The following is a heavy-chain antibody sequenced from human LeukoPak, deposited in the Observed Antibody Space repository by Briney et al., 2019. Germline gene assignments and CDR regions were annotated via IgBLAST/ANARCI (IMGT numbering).Heavy chain of an antibody. CDR1: GFTFRSYG. CDR3: AKDLNDYVWGSYRYFDY. J-gene: IGHJ4*02. D-gene: IGHD3-16*02. CDR2: IRYDGSNK. V-gene: IGHV3-30*02. Sequence: PGGSLRLSCAASGFTFRSYGMHWVRQAPGKGLEWVAFIRYDGSNKYYADSVKGRFTISRDNSKNTLYLQMNSLRAEDTAVYYCAKDLNDYVWGSYRYFDYWGQGPLVTVSS.